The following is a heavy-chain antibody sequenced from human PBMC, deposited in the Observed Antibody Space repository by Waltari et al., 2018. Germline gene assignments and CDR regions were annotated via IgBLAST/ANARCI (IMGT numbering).Heavy chain of an antibody. Sequence: QVQLQASGPGLVKPSETLSLTCTVSGGSLSGYYWSWIRRPPGEGLEWIGYIYYSGTTNYSPSLKSRVTISVDTSKNQFSLKLNSVTAADTAVYYCARVGYDSSGYYSHFDYWGQGTLVTVSS. CDR3: ARVGYDSSGYYSHFDY. D-gene: IGHD3-22*01. V-gene: IGHV4-59*08. CDR1: GGSLSGYY. CDR2: IYYSGTT. J-gene: IGHJ4*02.